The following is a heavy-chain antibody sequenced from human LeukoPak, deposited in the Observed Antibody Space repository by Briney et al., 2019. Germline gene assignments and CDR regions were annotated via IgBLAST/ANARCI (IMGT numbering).Heavy chain of an antibody. Sequence: SETLSLTCTVSGGSISSSDYYWGWIRQPPGKGLEWIGSLDYSGTIYYTPSLKSRVTISVDTSKNQFSLKLSSVTAADTAVYYCATLSVAAAGTTHDYWGQGTLVTVSS. CDR3: ATLSVAAAGTTHDY. V-gene: IGHV4-39*07. J-gene: IGHJ4*02. CDR1: GGSISSSDYY. CDR2: LDYSGTI. D-gene: IGHD6-13*01.